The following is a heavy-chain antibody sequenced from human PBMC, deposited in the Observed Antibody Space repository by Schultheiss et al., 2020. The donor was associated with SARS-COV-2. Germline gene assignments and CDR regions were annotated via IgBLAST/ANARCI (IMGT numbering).Heavy chain of an antibody. CDR3: TRRDYDFWSGSPYYYYGMDV. J-gene: IGHJ6*02. CDR2: INPSGGST. Sequence: ASVKVSCKASGYTFTGYYMHWVRQAPGQGLEWMGIINPSGGSTSYAQKFQGRVTITADKSTSTAYMELSSLRSEDTAVYYCTRRDYDFWSGSPYYYYGMDVWGQGTTVTVSS. D-gene: IGHD3-3*01. CDR1: GYTFTGYY. V-gene: IGHV1-46*03.